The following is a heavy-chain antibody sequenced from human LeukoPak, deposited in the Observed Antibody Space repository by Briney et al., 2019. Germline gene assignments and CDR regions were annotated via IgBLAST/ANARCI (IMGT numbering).Heavy chain of an antibody. J-gene: IGHJ4*02. V-gene: IGHV1-2*02. Sequence: ASVKVSCKASGYTFTSYGISWVRQAPGQGLEWMGWINPNSGGTHYAQKFQGRVTMTRDTSINTAYMELSRLRSDDTAVYYCARDRGGQQGPYFDYWGQGTLVTVSS. CDR1: GYTFTSYG. CDR3: ARDRGGQQGPYFDY. D-gene: IGHD6-13*01. CDR2: INPNSGGT.